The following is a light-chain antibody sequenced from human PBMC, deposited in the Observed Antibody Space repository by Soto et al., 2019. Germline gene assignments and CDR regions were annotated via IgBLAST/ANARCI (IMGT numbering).Light chain of an antibody. J-gene: IGKJ2*01. CDR1: QSVNNN. CDR2: AAS. Sequence: EIILTQSPASLSVSPGERATISCRASQSVNNNLAWYQQKPGQAPRLLIYAASTRATGIPGRFRGGGSGTEFTLTITSLQSEDVAVYYCQQYNNLPPDTFGQGTKLEIK. V-gene: IGKV3-15*01. CDR3: QQYNNLPPDT.